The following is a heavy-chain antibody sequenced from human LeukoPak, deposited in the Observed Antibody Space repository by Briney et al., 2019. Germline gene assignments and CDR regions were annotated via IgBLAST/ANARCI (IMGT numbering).Heavy chain of an antibody. D-gene: IGHD2-15*01. CDR3: ALTAATILGDAFDI. J-gene: IGHJ3*02. V-gene: IGHV1-8*01. CDR1: GYTFTSYD. CDR2: MNPNSGNT. Sequence: ASVKVSCKASGYTFTSYDINWVRQATGQGLEWMGWMNPNSGNTGYAQKFQGRVTMTRNTSISTAYTELSSLRSEDTAVYYCALTAATILGDAFDIWGQGTMVTVSS.